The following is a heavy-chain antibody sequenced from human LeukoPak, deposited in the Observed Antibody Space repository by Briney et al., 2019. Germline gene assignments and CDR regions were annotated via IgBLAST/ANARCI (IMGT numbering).Heavy chain of an antibody. D-gene: IGHD6-6*01. CDR1: GYTFTNYY. CDR2: INPNSGGT. Sequence: ASVKVSCKASGYTFTNYYMHWVRQAPGQGLEWMGWINPNSGGTNYAQKFQGRVTMTRDTSISTAYMELSRLRSDDTAVYYCARVSSIAARIDYWGQGTLVTVSS. CDR3: ARVSSIAARIDY. V-gene: IGHV1-2*02. J-gene: IGHJ4*02.